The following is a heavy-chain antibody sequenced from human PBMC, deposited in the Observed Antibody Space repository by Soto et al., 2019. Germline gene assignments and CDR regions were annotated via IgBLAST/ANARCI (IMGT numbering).Heavy chain of an antibody. CDR2: MQPSTGRT. CDR3: ARGVSAGVEY. V-gene: IGHV1-8*01. Sequence: ASVXVSFKSSLYIFTSLDINVVRQTAGQGLEWMGWMQPSTGRTGYAQKFQGRVTMTRDTSINTAYMELTTLTSDDTAFYYCARGVSAGVEYWGQGTLVNV. D-gene: IGHD1-26*01. CDR1: LYIFTSLD. J-gene: IGHJ4*02.